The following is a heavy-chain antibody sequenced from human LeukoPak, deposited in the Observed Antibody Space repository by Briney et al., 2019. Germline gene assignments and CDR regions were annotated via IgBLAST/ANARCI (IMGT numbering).Heavy chain of an antibody. V-gene: IGHV3-48*01. CDR1: AFTFNTYS. D-gene: IGHD4-17*01. J-gene: IGHJ5*02. CDR2: ISSTSSTI. CDR3: ARVEGYGDYA. Sequence: GGSLRLSCAASAFTFNTYSTSWVRQAPGKGLEWVSYISSTSSTIYYADSVKGRFTISRDNAKNSLYLQMNSLRVEDTAVYYCARVEGYGDYAWGQGTLVTVSS.